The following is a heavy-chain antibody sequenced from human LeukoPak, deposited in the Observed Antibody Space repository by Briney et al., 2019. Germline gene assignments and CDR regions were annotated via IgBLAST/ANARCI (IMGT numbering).Heavy chain of an antibody. J-gene: IGHJ5*02. CDR3: ARHLRAGSRSYYPYNWFDP. CDR1: GYSFTSYW. D-gene: IGHD3-10*01. Sequence: KFGESLKISCKGSGYSFTSYWIGWVRQMPGKGLEWMGIIYPGDSDTRYSPSFQGQVTISADKSISTAYLQWSSLKASDTAMYYCARHLRAGSRSYYPYNWFDPWGQGTLVTVSS. CDR2: IYPGDSDT. V-gene: IGHV5-51*01.